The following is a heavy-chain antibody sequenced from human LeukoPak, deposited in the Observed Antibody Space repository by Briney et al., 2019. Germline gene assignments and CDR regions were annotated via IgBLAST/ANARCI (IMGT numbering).Heavy chain of an antibody. J-gene: IGHJ5*02. D-gene: IGHD1-26*01. CDR3: ARELTTIVGATGWFDP. V-gene: IGHV4-30-4*08. CDR1: GGSISSGDYY. Sequence: SXXLXLTCTVSGGSISSGDYYWSWIRQPPGKGLEWIGYIYYSGSTYYNPSLKSRVTISVDTSKNQFSLKLSSVTAADTAVYYCARELTTIVGATGWFDPWGQGTLVTVSS. CDR2: IYYSGST.